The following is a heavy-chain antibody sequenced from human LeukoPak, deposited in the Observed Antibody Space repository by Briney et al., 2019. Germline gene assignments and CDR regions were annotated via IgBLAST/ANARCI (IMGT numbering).Heavy chain of an antibody. CDR3: ASPWEEGIFRCGSCYFFDY. CDR2: SIPLFGTA. Sequence: VKGTCKASGGTFNSYAISWVRQAPGRGLGWMGGSIPLFGTANYAQKFQGRGTISADGSTSTGYMGLSRLRSEGTGVYFFASPWEEGIFRCGSCYFFDYWGQGTLVTVS. CDR1: GGTFNSYA. D-gene: IGHD2-15*01. V-gene: IGHV1-69*13. J-gene: IGHJ4*02.